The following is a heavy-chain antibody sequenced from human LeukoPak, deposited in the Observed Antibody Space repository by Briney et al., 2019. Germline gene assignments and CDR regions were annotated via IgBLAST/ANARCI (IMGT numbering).Heavy chain of an antibody. J-gene: IGHJ4*02. V-gene: IGHV4-34*01. Sequence: PSETLSLTCAVFGGSFTTYYWTWIRQPPGKGLEWIGEFHHSGKINYKPSLRSRVTISLDTSKNQLSLNLSSVTAADTAVYYCARGLGSGWVDFWGQGTLVTVSS. CDR3: ARGLGSGWVDF. CDR2: FHHSGKI. CDR1: GGSFTTYY. D-gene: IGHD6-19*01.